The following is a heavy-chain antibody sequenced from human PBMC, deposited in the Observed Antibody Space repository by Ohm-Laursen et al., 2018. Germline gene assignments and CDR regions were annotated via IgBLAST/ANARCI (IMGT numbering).Heavy chain of an antibody. D-gene: IGHD2-8*01. CDR3: ARVLEYCTNGVCPRFDP. J-gene: IGHJ5*02. V-gene: IGHV4-59*01. CDR2: IYYSGST. Sequence: SETLSLTCTVSGGSISSYYWSWIRQPPGKGLEWIGYIYYSGSTNYNPSLKSRVTISVDTSKNQFSLKLSSVTAADTAVYYCARVLEYCTNGVCPRFDPWGQGTLVTVSS. CDR1: GGSISSYY.